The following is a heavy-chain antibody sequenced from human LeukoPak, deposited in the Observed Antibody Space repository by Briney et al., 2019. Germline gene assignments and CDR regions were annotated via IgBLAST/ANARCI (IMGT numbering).Heavy chain of an antibody. CDR2: ISAYNGNT. D-gene: IGHD3-3*01. CDR3: ARGPAITIFGVVIMGIDY. V-gene: IGHV1-18*01. J-gene: IGHJ4*02. Sequence: ASVKVSCKASGYTFTSYGISWVRQAPGQGLEWMGWISAYNGNTNYAQKLQGRVTMTTDTSTSTAYMELRSLRSDDTAVYYCARGPAITIFGVVIMGIDYWGQGTLVTVSS. CDR1: GYTFTSYG.